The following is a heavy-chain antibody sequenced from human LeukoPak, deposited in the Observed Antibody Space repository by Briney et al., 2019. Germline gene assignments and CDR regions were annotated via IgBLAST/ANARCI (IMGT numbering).Heavy chain of an antibody. Sequence: ASVKVSCKASGGTFSSYAIRWVRQAPGQGLEWMGIINPSGGSTSYAQKFQGRVTMTRDTSTSTVYMELSSLRSEDTAVYYCARGRGGDLDYWGQGTLVTVSS. CDR1: GGTFSSYA. D-gene: IGHD2-21*02. J-gene: IGHJ4*02. V-gene: IGHV1-46*01. CDR2: INPSGGST. CDR3: ARGRGGDLDY.